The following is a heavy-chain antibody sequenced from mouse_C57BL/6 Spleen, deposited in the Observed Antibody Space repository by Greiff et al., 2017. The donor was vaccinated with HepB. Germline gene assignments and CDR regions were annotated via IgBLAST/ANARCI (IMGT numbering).Heavy chain of an antibody. CDR1: GYTFTDYE. D-gene: IGHD2-4*01. V-gene: IGHV1-15*01. Sequence: QVQLKESGAELVRPGASVTLSCKASGYTFTDYEMHWVKQTPVHGLEWIGAIDPETGGTAYNQKFKGKAILTADKSSSTAYMELRSLTSEDSAVYYCTRYYDYDRAWFAYWGQGTLVTVSA. CDR3: TRYYDYDRAWFAY. J-gene: IGHJ3*01. CDR2: IDPETGGT.